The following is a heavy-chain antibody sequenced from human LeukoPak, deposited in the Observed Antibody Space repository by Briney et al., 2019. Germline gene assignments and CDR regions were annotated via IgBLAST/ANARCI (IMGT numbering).Heavy chain of an antibody. CDR3: ARGPYVWGTATLSYYYYMDV. Sequence: PSETLSLTCTVSGGSISSYYWSWIRQPAGKGLEWIGRIYTSGSTNYNPSLKSRVTMSVDTSKNQFSLKLSSVTAADTAVYYCARGPYVWGTATLSYYYYMDVWGKGTTVTVSS. CDR2: IYTSGST. J-gene: IGHJ6*03. V-gene: IGHV4-4*07. CDR1: GGSISSYY. D-gene: IGHD3-16*01.